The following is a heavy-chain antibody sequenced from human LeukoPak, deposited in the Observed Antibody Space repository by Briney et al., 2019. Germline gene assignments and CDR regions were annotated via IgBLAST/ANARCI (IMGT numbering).Heavy chain of an antibody. Sequence: SETLSLTCTVSGGSISSSSYYWGWIRQPPGKGLEWIGSIYYSGSTYYNPSLKSRVTISVDTSKSQFSLKLSSVTAADTAVYYCARRGLDSSTNYFDYWGQGALVTVSS. V-gene: IGHV4-39*01. CDR3: ARRGLDSSTNYFDY. J-gene: IGHJ4*02. D-gene: IGHD2-2*01. CDR2: IYYSGST. CDR1: GGSISSSSYY.